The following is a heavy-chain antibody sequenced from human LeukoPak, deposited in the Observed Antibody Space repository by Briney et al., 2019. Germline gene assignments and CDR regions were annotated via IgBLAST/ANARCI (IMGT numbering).Heavy chain of an antibody. V-gene: IGHV3-30*18. CDR2: ISYDGSNK. Sequence: GGSLRLSCAASGFTFSRYGMHWVRQAPGKGLEWVAVISYDGSNKYYADSVKGRFTISRDNSKNTLYLQMNSLRAEDTAVYYCAKDRVSLYFDYWGQGTLVTVSS. CDR1: GFTFSRYG. J-gene: IGHJ4*02. CDR3: AKDRVSLYFDY. D-gene: IGHD3-10*01.